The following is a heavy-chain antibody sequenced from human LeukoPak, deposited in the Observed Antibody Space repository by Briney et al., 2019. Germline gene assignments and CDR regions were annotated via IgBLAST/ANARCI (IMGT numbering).Heavy chain of an antibody. V-gene: IGHV3-30*02. CDR1: GFTFSSYG. J-gene: IGHJ4*02. Sequence: GGSLRLSCAASGFTFSSYGMHWVRQAPGKGLEWVAFIRYDGSNKYYADSVKGRFTISRDNSKNTLYLQMNSLRAEDTAVYYCAKDLAVVTGYFDYWGQGTLSLSPQ. CDR3: AKDLAVVTGYFDY. CDR2: IRYDGSNK. D-gene: IGHD4-23*01.